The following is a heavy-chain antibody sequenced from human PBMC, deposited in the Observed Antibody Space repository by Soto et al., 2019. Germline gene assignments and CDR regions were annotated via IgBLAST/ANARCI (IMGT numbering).Heavy chain of an antibody. Sequence: GGSLRLSCAASGFYFSDYGMNRVRQAPGKGLEWLAAIWFDGSNKYYADSVKGRFTIARDNSKNTLSPQMNSLRAEDTAVYYCARDIIEARPGGVFYFNGMDVWGQGTTVTVSS. CDR2: IWFDGSNK. V-gene: IGHV3-33*01. CDR1: GFYFSDYG. D-gene: IGHD6-6*01. J-gene: IGHJ6*02. CDR3: ARDIIEARPGGVFYFNGMDV.